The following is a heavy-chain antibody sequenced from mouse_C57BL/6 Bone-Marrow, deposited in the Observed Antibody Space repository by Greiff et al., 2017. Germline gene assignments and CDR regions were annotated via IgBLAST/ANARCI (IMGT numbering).Heavy chain of an antibody. CDR1: GYTFTSYW. CDR2: LNPSSGYT. Sequence: VKLQESGAELAKPGASVKLSCKASGYTFTSYWMHWVKQRPGQGLEWIGYLNPSSGYTKYNQKFKDKATLTADKSSSTAYMQLSSLTYEDSAVYYCARSPLYYYGSSYALAWFAYWGQGTLVTVSA. V-gene: IGHV1-7*01. D-gene: IGHD1-1*01. J-gene: IGHJ3*01. CDR3: ARSPLYYYGSSYALAWFAY.